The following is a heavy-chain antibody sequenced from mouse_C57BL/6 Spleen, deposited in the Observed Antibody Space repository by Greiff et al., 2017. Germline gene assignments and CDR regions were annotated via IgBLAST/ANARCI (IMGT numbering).Heavy chain of an antibody. CDR2: ISGGGGNT. CDR1: GFTFSSYT. Sequence: DVHLVESGGGLVKPGGSLKLSCAASGFTFSSYTMSWVRQTPEKRLEWVATISGGGGNTYYPDSVKGRFTLSRDNAKNTLYLQMSSLRSEDTALYYCARSSYDYDLAWFAYWGQGTLVTVSA. D-gene: IGHD2-4*01. V-gene: IGHV5-9*01. J-gene: IGHJ3*01. CDR3: ARSSYDYDLAWFAY.